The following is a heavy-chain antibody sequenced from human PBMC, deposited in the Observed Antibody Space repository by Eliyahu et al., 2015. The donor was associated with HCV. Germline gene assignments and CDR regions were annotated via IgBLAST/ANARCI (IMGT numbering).Heavy chain of an antibody. V-gene: IGHV3-74*01. Sequence: EVNLVESGGGLVQPGXSLRLSCAASXFXFSTXWMHWVRQAPGKGLVWVARINSDGSYTSYADSVKGRFTISRDNANNALYLQMNSLRAEDTAVYYCARVLYGSGSSLKYWGQGTLVTVSS. CDR1: XFXFSTXW. J-gene: IGHJ4*02. CDR3: ARVLYGSGSSLKY. D-gene: IGHD3-10*01. CDR2: INSDGSYT.